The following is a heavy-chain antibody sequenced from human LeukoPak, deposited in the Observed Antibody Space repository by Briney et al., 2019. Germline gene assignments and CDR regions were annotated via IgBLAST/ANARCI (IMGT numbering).Heavy chain of an antibody. D-gene: IGHD2-15*01. CDR2: ISGSGAAT. CDR1: GFTFSSYA. V-gene: IGHV3-23*01. J-gene: IGHJ4*02. CDR3: ARVYGSSYYFDY. Sequence: PGGSLRLSCAASGFTFSSYAMSWVRQAPGKGLEWVSAISGSGAATYYADSVKGRFTISRDNSKNTLYLQMDSLRAEDTAIYYCARVYGSSYYFDYWGQGTLVTVSS.